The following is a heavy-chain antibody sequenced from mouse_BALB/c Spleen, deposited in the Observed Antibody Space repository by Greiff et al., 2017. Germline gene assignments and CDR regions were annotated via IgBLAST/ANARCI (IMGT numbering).Heavy chain of an antibody. D-gene: IGHD2-1*01. V-gene: IGHV1-9*01. Sequence: VQLHQSGAELMKPGASVKISCKATGYTFSSYWIEWVKQRPGHGLEWIGEILPGSGSTNYNEKFKGKATFTADTSSNTAYMQLSSLTSEDSAVYYCARGGNYWYFDVWGAGTTVTVSS. CDR2: ILPGSGST. CDR3: ARGGNYWYFDV. CDR1: GYTFSSYW. J-gene: IGHJ1*01.